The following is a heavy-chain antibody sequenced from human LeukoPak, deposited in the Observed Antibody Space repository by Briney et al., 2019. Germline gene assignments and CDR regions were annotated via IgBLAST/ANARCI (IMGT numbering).Heavy chain of an antibody. CDR1: GFTLTNYW. D-gene: IGHD2-2*01. CDR3: ARDLVVVSAGDWFDP. Sequence: PGGSLRPSCAASGFTLTNYWMPWVRQAPGRGLEWVANIKQDGSEKYYVDSVKGRFTISRDNAKNSLYLQMNSLRVEDTAVYYCARDLVVVSAGDWFDPWGQGTLVTVSA. CDR2: IKQDGSEK. J-gene: IGHJ5*02. V-gene: IGHV3-7*01.